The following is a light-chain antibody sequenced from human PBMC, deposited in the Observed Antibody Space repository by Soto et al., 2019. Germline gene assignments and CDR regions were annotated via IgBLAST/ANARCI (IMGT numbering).Light chain of an antibody. CDR3: SSYAGGTTFVL. Sequence: QSALTQPASVSRSPGQSVTISCTGTSSDVGSYNLVSWYQQYPGKAPKLIIYEGNKRPSGVSNLFSGSKSGNTASLTISGLQPEDEAHYYCSSYAGGTTFVLFGGGTKLTVL. V-gene: IGLV2-23*03. CDR1: SSDVGSYNL. CDR2: EGN. J-gene: IGLJ2*01.